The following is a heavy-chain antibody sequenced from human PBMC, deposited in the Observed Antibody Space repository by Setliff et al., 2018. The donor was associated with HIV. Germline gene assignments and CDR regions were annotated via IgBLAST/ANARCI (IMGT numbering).Heavy chain of an antibody. V-gene: IGHV1-18*01. CDR2: ISAYNGNT. CDR1: GYTFPSYG. J-gene: IGHJ5*02. CDR3: ARDGEYYYDSSGPVFDP. Sequence: VKVSCKASGYTFPSYGISWVRQAPGQGLEWMGWISAYNGNTNYAQKLQGRVTMTTDTSTSTAYMELRSLRSDDTAVYYCARDGEYYYDSSGPVFDPWGQGTLVTVSS. D-gene: IGHD3-22*01.